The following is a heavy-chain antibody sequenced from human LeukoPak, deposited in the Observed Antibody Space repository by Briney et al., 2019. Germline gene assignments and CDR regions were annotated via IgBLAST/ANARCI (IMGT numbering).Heavy chain of an antibody. J-gene: IGHJ4*02. D-gene: IGHD3-22*01. V-gene: IGHV1-69*05. CDR1: GGTFSSYA. CDR2: IIPIFGTA. Sequence: SVKVSCKASGGTFSSYAISWVRQAPGQGLEWMGRIIPIFGTANYAQKFQGRVTITTDESTSTAYMELSSLRSEDTAVYYCARDKGSSGYYRTYYFDYWGQGTLLTVSS. CDR3: ARDKGSSGYYRTYYFDY.